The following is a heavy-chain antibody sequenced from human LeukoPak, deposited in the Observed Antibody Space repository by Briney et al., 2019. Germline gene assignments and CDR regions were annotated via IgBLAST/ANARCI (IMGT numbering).Heavy chain of an antibody. V-gene: IGHV1-8*03. J-gene: IGHJ5*02. D-gene: IGHD3-10*01. CDR1: GYTFTSYD. CDR3: ARPKSAYGSGSYLWFDP. CDR2: MNPNSGNT. Sequence: ASVKVSCKASGYTFTSYDINWVRQATGQGLEWMGWMNPNSGNTGYAQKFQGRVTITRNTSISTAYMELSSLRSEDTAVYYCARPKSAYGSGSYLWFDPWGQGTLVTVSS.